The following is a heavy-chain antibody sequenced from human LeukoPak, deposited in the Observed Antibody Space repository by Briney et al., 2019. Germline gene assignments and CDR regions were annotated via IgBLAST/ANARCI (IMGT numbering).Heavy chain of an antibody. D-gene: IGHD5-18*01. CDR1: GGSFSGYY. V-gene: IGHV4-34*01. J-gene: IGHJ4*02. CDR3: ARLGGYSYGYFDY. Sequence: PSETLSLTCAVYGGSFSGYYWSWVRQPPGKGLEWIGEINHSGNTNYNPSLKSRVTISVDTSKNQFSLKLSSVTAADTAVYYCARLGGYSYGYFDYWGQGTLVTVSS. CDR2: INHSGNT.